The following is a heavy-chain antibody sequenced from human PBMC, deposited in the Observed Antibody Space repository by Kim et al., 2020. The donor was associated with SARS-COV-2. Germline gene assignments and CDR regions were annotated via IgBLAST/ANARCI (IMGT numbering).Heavy chain of an antibody. CDR1: EFSFTDYY. D-gene: IGHD2-2*03. CDR2: ISGGGSVQ. Sequence: GGSLRLSCTASEFSFTDYYMTWIRQAPGKGLEWISYISGGGSVQYYADSVKGRFIVSRDNAKNSLSLQMNSLRVEDTALYYCAGGLDDTFYFYGMDVWCQGTTVTVSS. J-gene: IGHJ6*02. V-gene: IGHV3-11*01. CDR3: AGGLDDTFYFYGMDV.